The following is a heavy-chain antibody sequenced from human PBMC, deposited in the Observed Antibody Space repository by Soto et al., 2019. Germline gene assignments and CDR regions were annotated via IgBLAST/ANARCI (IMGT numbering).Heavy chain of an antibody. D-gene: IGHD3-16*02. V-gene: IGHV3-11*01. CDR1: GFTCSDYY. Sequence: WGSLRLSCAASGFTCSDYYMSWIRQAPGKGLEWVSYISSSGSTIYYADSVKGRFTISRDNAKNLLYLQMNSLKTEDTAVYYCTTDSYITIVIIVFDYWGHGTLVTGS. CDR2: ISSSGSTI. CDR3: TTDSYITIVIIVFDY. J-gene: IGHJ4*01.